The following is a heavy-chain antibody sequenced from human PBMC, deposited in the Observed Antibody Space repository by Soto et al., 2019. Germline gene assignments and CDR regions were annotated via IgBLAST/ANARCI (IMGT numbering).Heavy chain of an antibody. CDR1: GFTLSDYW. Sequence: GGSLRLSCAAAGFTLSDYWMHWVRQASGKGLEWVSGLSDSGSSTYYADSVKGRFTISRDNFMNTVYLQMNTLRVEDTAVYYCAKVSSSWYSGFFDLWGQGTLVTVSS. J-gene: IGHJ4*02. V-gene: IGHV3-23*01. D-gene: IGHD6-13*01. CDR3: AKVSSSWYSGFFDL. CDR2: LSDSGSST.